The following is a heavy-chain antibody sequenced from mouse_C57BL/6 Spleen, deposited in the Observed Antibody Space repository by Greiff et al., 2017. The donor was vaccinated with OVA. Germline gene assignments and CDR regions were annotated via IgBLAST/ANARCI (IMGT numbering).Heavy chain of an antibody. CDR2: INPYNGGT. D-gene: IGHD2-12*01. CDR3: ASGSYG. V-gene: IGHV1-19*01. Sequence: VQLQQSGPVLVKPGASVKMSCKASGYTFTDYYMNWVTQSHGKSLEWIGVINPYNGGTSYNQKFKGKATLTVDKSSSTAYMELNSLTSEDSAVYYCASGSYGWGQGTTLTVSS. CDR1: GYTFTDYY. J-gene: IGHJ2*01.